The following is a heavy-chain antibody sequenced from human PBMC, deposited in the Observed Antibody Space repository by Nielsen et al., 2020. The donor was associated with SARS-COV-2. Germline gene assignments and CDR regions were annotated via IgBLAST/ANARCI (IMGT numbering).Heavy chain of an antibody. CDR3: AREGGDRPYYDFWSGYFLVAFDY. CDR2: INHSGST. V-gene: IGHV4-34*01. Sequence: WIRQPPGKGLEWIGEINHSGSTNYNPSLKSRVTISVDTSKNQFSLKLSSVTAADTAVYYCAREGGDRPYYDFWSGYFLVAFDYWGQGTLVTVSS. D-gene: IGHD3-3*01. J-gene: IGHJ4*02.